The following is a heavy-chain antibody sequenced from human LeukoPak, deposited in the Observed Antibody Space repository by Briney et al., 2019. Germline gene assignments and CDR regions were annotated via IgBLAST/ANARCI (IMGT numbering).Heavy chain of an antibody. CDR1: GGSISPYY. CDR2: ISYSGST. CDR3: AKEGAESFPDAFDI. Sequence: SETLSLTCTVSGGSISPYYWRWLRQPPGKGLERIGYISYSGSTKNNPSLKSRVTISVDTSKNQFSLKLTSVTAADTAVYYCAKEGAESFPDAFDIWGQGTMITVSS. J-gene: IGHJ3*02. D-gene: IGHD3-10*01. V-gene: IGHV4-59*01.